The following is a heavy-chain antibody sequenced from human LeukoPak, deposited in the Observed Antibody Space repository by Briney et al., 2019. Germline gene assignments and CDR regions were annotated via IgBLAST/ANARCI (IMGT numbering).Heavy chain of an antibody. Sequence: GSLRLSCAASGFTFSSYAMSWVRQAPGKGLEWVSAISGGGGATFYADSVKGRFTISRDNSKNTLYLQMNGLRAEDTAVYYCAKDRRGSAPRGAFDIWGQGTMVTVSS. D-gene: IGHD3-16*01. J-gene: IGHJ3*02. CDR2: ISGGGGAT. V-gene: IGHV3-23*01. CDR3: AKDRRGSAPRGAFDI. CDR1: GFTFSSYA.